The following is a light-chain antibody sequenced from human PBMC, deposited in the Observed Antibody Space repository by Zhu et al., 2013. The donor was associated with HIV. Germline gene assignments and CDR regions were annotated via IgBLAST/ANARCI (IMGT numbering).Light chain of an antibody. CDR2: KAS. V-gene: IGKV1-5*03. CDR3: QHYSGYPLT. CDR1: QSVDNL. J-gene: IGKJ4*01. Sequence: DIQMTQSPSTLSASVGDRVTITCRASQSVDNLLAWYQQKPGKAPNLLIYKASTLVSGVPSRFSGSGSGTEFTLTISNLQPEDFATYYCQHYSGYPLTFGGGTKVEI.